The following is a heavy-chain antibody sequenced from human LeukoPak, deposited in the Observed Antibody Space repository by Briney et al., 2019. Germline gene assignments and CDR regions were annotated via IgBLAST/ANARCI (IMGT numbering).Heavy chain of an antibody. V-gene: IGHV3-74*01. J-gene: IGHJ4*02. Sequence: GGSLRLSCLASGFTFSSYWMHWVRQAPGKGLVWVSRIFDDGSSTSYADSVKGRFTISRDNAKNTLYLQMNSLRAEDTAVYYCARDLNYWGQGTLVTVSS. CDR1: GFTFSSYW. CDR3: ARDLNY. CDR2: IFDDGSST.